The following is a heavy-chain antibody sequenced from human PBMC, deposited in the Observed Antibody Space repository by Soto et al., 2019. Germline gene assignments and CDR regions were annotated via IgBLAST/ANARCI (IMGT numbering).Heavy chain of an antibody. Sequence: QPGGSLRLSCAASRLTFSSYAISWVRQAPGKGLEWVSAISSSGARTYSADSVKGRFTISRDNSKNTLYLQMNSLRAEDTAVYYCAKGPTIFGVVISYSFYYGLDVWGQGTTVTVSS. V-gene: IGHV3-23*01. CDR3: AKGPTIFGVVISYSFYYGLDV. CDR2: ISSSGART. D-gene: IGHD3-3*01. J-gene: IGHJ6*02. CDR1: RLTFSSYA.